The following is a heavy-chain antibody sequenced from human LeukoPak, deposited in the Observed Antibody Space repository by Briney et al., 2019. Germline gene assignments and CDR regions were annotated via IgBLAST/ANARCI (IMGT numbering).Heavy chain of an antibody. V-gene: IGHV3-15*07. CDR2: ITSKTDGGRT. D-gene: IGHD3-10*01. Sequence: GGSLRLSCAASGFTFSNAWMNWVRQAPGKGLEWVGRITSKTDGGRTDYAAPVKGRFTISRDDSKTVLYLQMNTLKTEDTAVYYCITDLGSGRRNDAFDIWGQGTMVTVSS. CDR3: ITDLGSGRRNDAFDI. CDR1: GFTFSNAW. J-gene: IGHJ3*02.